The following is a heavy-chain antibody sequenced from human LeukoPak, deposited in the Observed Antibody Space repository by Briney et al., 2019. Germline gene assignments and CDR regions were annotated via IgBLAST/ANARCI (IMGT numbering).Heavy chain of an antibody. CDR3: ARCMVLSQGWCNWFDP. D-gene: IGHD6-13*01. V-gene: IGHV3-23*01. CDR2: IRIGGGGT. J-gene: IGHJ5*02. CDR1: GFDLSTYA. Sequence: GGSLRLSCAASGFDLSTYAMTWVRQAPAKGLEWVSSIRIGGGGTYYAGSVKGRFTISRDNSENTLHLQMNNLRVGDTAEYFCARCMVLSQGWCNWFDPWGQGTLVTVSS.